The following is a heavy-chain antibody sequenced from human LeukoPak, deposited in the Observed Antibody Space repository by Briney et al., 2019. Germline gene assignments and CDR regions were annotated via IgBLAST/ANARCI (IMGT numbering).Heavy chain of an antibody. CDR2: ISADAVTT. D-gene: IGHD4-11*01. CDR3: AKETTLTGAADN. J-gene: IGHJ4*02. V-gene: IGHV3-23*01. CDR1: GVTFSSFA. Sequence: PGGSLRLSCAASGVTFSSFAMSWVRQAPGKGLEWVAPISADAVTTRYADSVKGRFTISRDSSKNTLYLQMNSLRAEDTAIYYCAKETTLTGAADNWGQGTLVTVSS.